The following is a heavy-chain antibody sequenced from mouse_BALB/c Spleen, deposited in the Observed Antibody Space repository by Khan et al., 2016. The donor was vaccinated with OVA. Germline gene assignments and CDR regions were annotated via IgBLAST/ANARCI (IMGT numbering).Heavy chain of an antibody. V-gene: IGHV1S81*02. Sequence: QVQLQESGAELVKPGASVRLSCKASGYSFTSYYLYWVKQRPGQGLEWIGDINPSNGGTNFNEKFKNKATLTVDKSSNTAYRQLSSLTSEDSAVYDCTRSGYGTFAYWGQGTLVTVSA. J-gene: IGHJ3*01. CDR2: INPSNGGT. CDR3: TRSGYGTFAY. D-gene: IGHD2-1*01. CDR1: GYSFTSYY.